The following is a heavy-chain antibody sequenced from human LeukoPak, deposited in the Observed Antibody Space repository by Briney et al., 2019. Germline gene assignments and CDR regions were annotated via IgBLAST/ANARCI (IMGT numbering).Heavy chain of an antibody. J-gene: IGHJ3*02. D-gene: IGHD2-21*02. CDR1: GYTFTGYY. CDR2: INPNSGDT. V-gene: IGHV1-2*02. Sequence: ASVTVSFKASGYTFTGYYMHWVRQAPGKGLAWMGWINPNSGDTNYAQNFQSRVTMTRDTYISTAYMVLIRLISDDTAVYYCASIVVVTARYAFDIWGQGTMVTVSS. CDR3: ASIVVVTARYAFDI.